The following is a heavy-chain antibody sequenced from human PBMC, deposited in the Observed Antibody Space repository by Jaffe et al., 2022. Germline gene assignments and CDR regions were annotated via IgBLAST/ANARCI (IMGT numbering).Heavy chain of an antibody. CDR2: IYHSGST. V-gene: IGHV4-38-2*01. D-gene: IGHD2-21*02. Sequence: QVQLQESGPGLVKPSETLSLTCAVSGYSISSGYYWGWIRQPPGKGLEWIGSIYHSGSTYYNPSLKSRVTISVDTSKNQFSLKLSSVTAADTAVYYCARYCGGDCYGAFDIWGQGTMVTVSS. CDR3: ARYCGGDCYGAFDI. J-gene: IGHJ3*02. CDR1: GYSISSGYY.